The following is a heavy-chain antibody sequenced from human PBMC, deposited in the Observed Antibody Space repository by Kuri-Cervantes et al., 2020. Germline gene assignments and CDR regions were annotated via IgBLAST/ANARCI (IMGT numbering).Heavy chain of an antibody. Sequence: GESLKISCAASGFTFSSYAMSWVRQAPGKGLEWVSAISGSGGSTYYADSVKGRFTISRDNSENTPYLQMNSLRAEDTAVYYCAKGRKTRAPNYYDSSGLYAFDIWGQGTMVTVSS. D-gene: IGHD3-22*01. CDR2: ISGSGGST. V-gene: IGHV3-23*01. J-gene: IGHJ3*02. CDR1: GFTFSSYA. CDR3: AKGRKTRAPNYYDSSGLYAFDI.